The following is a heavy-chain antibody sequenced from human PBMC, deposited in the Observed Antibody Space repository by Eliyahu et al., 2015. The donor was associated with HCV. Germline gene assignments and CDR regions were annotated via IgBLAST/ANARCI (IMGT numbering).Heavy chain of an antibody. V-gene: IGHV3-30-3*01. CDR2: ISYDGSNK. CDR1: XFTFXSXX. Sequence: QVQLVESGGGVVQPGRSLRLSCAAXXFTFXSXXMHWXRQAPGKGLEWVAVISYDGSNKYYADSVKGRFTISRDNSKNTLYLQMNSLRAEDTAVYYCARAYGDLDYYYYYGMDVWGQGTTVTVSS. CDR3: ARAYGDLDYYYYYGMDV. D-gene: IGHD4-17*01. J-gene: IGHJ6*02.